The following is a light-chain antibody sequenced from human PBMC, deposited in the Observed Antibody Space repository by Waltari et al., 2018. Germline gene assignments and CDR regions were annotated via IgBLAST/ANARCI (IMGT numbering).Light chain of an antibody. CDR2: RNK. Sequence: QAGLTQTPSVSMGLRQTATLTCTVNSNKISNQGAARLQQHQGHPPKLLSYRNKNRPSGISERFSASRSGNTASLTITGLQPEDEADYYCSAWDSSLSVHVFGTGTKVTVL. J-gene: IGLJ1*01. V-gene: IGLV10-54*04. CDR1: SNKISNQG. CDR3: SAWDSSLSVHV.